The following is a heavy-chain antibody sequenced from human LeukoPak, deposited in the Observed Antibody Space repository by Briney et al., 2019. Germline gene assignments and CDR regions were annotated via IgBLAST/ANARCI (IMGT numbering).Heavy chain of an antibody. Sequence: GGTLRLSCAASGFTFINYGMNWVRQAPGKGLEWISYISSGGSPIYYADSVKGRFTISRDNAKNSLYLQMNSLRAEDTAVYYCARDQTPFYWGQGSLVTVSS. CDR3: ARDQTPFY. D-gene: IGHD2-15*01. J-gene: IGHJ4*02. CDR2: ISSGGSPI. CDR1: GFTFINYG. V-gene: IGHV3-48*04.